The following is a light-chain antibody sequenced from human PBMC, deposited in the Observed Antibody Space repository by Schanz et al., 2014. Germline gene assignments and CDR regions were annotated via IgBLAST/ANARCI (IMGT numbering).Light chain of an antibody. V-gene: IGKV1-39*01. CDR1: QRISSY. CDR2: AAS. J-gene: IGKJ2*01. Sequence: DIQMTQSPSSLSASVGDRVTITCRASQRISSYLNWYQQKPGKAPKFLIYAASNLQSGVPSRFSGSGSGTDFTLTISSLQPEDFATYYCQQSYSTPYTFGQGTKLEIK. CDR3: QQSYSTPYT.